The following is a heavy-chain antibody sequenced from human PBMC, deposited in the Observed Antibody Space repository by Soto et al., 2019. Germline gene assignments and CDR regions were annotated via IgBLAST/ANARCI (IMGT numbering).Heavy chain of an antibody. CDR2: IYYSGST. CDR3: AREGRIAVAGVGVREYFQH. V-gene: IGHV4-31*03. D-gene: IGHD6-19*01. Sequence: PSETLSLTCTFSGGSISSGGYYWSWIRQHPGKGLEWIGYIYYSGSTYYNPSLKSRVTISVDTSKNQFSLKLSSVTAADTAVYYCAREGRIAVAGVGVREYFQHWGQGTLVTVSS. J-gene: IGHJ1*01. CDR1: GGSISSGGYY.